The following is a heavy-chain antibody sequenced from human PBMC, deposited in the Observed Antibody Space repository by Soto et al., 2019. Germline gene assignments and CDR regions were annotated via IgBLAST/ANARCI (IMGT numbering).Heavy chain of an antibody. V-gene: IGHV4-34*01. CDR1: GGSFSGYY. D-gene: IGHD5-18*01. Sequence: SETLSLTCAVYGGSFSGYYWSWIRQPPGKGLEWIGEIDHSGSTNYNPSLKSRVTISVDTSKNQFSLTLSSVTAADTAVYYCAREEYTYNYRGGDSWGQGTPVTVSS. J-gene: IGHJ4*02. CDR3: AREEYTYNYRGGDS. CDR2: IDHSGST.